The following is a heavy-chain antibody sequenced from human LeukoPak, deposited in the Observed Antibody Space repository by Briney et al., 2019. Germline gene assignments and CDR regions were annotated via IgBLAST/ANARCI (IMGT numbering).Heavy chain of an antibody. Sequence: SETLSLTCTVSGGSISSSNYYWGWIRQPPGKGLEWIGSIYYSGSTYYNPSLKSRVTISVDRSKNQFSLKLSSVTAADTAVYYCARGRSSGWIDYWGQGTLVTVSS. CDR3: ARGRSSGWIDY. D-gene: IGHD6-19*01. J-gene: IGHJ4*02. CDR1: GGSISSSNYY. CDR2: IYYSGST. V-gene: IGHV4-39*07.